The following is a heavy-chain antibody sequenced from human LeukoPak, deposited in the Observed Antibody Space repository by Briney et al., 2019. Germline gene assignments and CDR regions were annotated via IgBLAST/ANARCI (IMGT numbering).Heavy chain of an antibody. D-gene: IGHD5-12*01. CDR1: GGSISSYY. CDR2: IYYSGST. CDR3: ARGPDSGYDPNWFDP. Sequence: SETLSLTCTVSGGSISSYYWSWLRQPPGKGLEWIGYIYYSGSTNYNPSLKSRVTISVDTSKNQFSLKLTSVTAADTAVYYCARGPDSGYDPNWFDPWGQGTLVTVSS. V-gene: IGHV4-59*01. J-gene: IGHJ5*02.